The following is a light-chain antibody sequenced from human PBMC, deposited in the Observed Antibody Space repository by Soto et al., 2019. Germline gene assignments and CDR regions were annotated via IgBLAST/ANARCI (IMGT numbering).Light chain of an antibody. CDR2: DVS. V-gene: IGLV2-11*01. CDR1: SSDVGGYNY. Sequence: QCVLTQPRSVSGSPGQSVTISCTGTSSDVGGYNYVSWYQQHPGKAPKLMIYDVSKRPSGVPDRFSGSKSGNTASLTISGLQAEDEADYYCCSYAGSYTWVFGGGTKVTVL. CDR3: CSYAGSYTWV. J-gene: IGLJ3*02.